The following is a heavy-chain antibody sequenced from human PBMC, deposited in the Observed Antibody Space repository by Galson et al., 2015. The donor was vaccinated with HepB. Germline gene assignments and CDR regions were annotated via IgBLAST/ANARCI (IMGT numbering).Heavy chain of an antibody. CDR3: AKGRRAGSSSSWYNY. D-gene: IGHD2-2*02. V-gene: IGHV4/OR15-8*02. J-gene: IGHJ4*02. CDR1: GGSIGTNNW. Sequence: ETLSLTCVVSGGSIGTNNWWSWIRQPPGKGLEWIGDIWHTVTTNYNPSLQSRLTMSLDRSKKQFSLNLTSVSAADTAVYYCAKGRRAGSSSSWYNYWGQGILVTVSS. CDR2: IWHTVTT.